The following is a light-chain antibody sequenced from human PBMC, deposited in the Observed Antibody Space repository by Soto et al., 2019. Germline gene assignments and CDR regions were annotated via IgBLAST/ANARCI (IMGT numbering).Light chain of an antibody. J-gene: IGKJ1*01. CDR3: QQYGDSPWT. CDR1: QSVGSTY. CDR2: GAS. Sequence: EIVLTQSPGTLSLSPGERATLSCRASQSVGSTYLAWYQQKPGQAPRLLIFGASSRATAIPDGFSGSGSETDFTLTISRLEPEDFAVYYCQQYGDSPWTFSQGTKVDI. V-gene: IGKV3-20*01.